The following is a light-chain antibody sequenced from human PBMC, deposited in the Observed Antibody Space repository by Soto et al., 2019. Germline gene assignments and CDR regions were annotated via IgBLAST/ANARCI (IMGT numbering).Light chain of an antibody. Sequence: IVLTQSPGSLSLSPGDTATLSCRASQSVTSNYVAWYRQKPGQAPRLLIFATSSRATGIPDRISGSGSVTAFTLTISRLEPEDFAVYYCQQYDYTPLTFGGGTTVESK. V-gene: IGKV3-20*01. J-gene: IGKJ4*01. CDR2: ATS. CDR3: QQYDYTPLT. CDR1: QSVTSNY.